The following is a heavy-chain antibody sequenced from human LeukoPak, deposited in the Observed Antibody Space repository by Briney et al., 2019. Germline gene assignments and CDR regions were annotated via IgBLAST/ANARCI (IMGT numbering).Heavy chain of an antibody. CDR2: VTSSGGDT. CDR3: AKEDPAVILGIDY. CDR1: GFTFSSYA. V-gene: IGHV3-23*01. J-gene: IGHJ4*02. Sequence: PGGSLRLSXAASGFTFSSYAMSWVRQGPGKGLEWVSAVTSSGGDTYYADSVRGRFTISRDNSKNTLFLQLDSLRAEDTAVYYCAKEDPAVILGIDYWGQGALVIVSS. D-gene: IGHD5-18*01.